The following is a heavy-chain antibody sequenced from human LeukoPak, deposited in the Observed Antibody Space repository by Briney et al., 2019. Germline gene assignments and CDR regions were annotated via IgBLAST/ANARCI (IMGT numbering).Heavy chain of an antibody. CDR3: ARDGSGSWYRYYYYMDV. CDR1: GGSISSYY. V-gene: IGHV4-4*07. CDR2: IYTSGST. Sequence: PSETLSLTCTVSGGSISSYYWSWIRQPAGKGLEWIGRIYTSGSTNYNPSLKSRVTMSVDTSKNQFSLKLSSVTAADTAVYYCARDGSGSWYRYYYYMDVWGKGTTVTVSS. J-gene: IGHJ6*03. D-gene: IGHD6-13*01.